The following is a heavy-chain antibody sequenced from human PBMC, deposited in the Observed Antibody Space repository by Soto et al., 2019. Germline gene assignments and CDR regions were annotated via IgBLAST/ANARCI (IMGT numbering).Heavy chain of an antibody. CDR1: GFSFSNSW. V-gene: IGHV3-7*01. CDR3: AKDADGYEM. J-gene: IGHJ4*02. CDR2: INKDGRQG. D-gene: IGHD5-12*01. Sequence: GGSLRLSCVASGFSFSNSWMSWLRQAPGEGLGWVANINKDGRQGYYVDSVKGRFTISRDNAENSLFLQMSSLRVEDTAVYYCAKDADGYEMWGQGTQVTVSS.